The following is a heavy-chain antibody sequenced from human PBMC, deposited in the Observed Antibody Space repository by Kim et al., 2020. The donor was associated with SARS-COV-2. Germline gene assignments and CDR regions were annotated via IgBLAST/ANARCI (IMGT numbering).Heavy chain of an antibody. CDR3: AGGEGGGYYREYFEN. D-gene: IGHD1-26*01. V-gene: IGHV4-34*04. Sequence: NPSLTSRATISVDTSKNQFSLKLSSVTAADTAVYYCAGGEGGGYYREYFENWGQGTLVTVSS. J-gene: IGHJ1*01.